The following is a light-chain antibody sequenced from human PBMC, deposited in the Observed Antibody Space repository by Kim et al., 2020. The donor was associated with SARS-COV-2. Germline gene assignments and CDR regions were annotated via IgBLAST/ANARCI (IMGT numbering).Light chain of an antibody. CDR3: QQYGSSPYA. Sequence: LSPGERATLSCRASQSVSSSYLAWYQQKPGQAPRLLIYGASSRATGIPDRFSGSGSGTDFTLTISRLEPEDFAVYYCQQYGSSPYAFGQGTKLEI. CDR1: QSVSSSY. CDR2: GAS. J-gene: IGKJ2*01. V-gene: IGKV3-20*01.